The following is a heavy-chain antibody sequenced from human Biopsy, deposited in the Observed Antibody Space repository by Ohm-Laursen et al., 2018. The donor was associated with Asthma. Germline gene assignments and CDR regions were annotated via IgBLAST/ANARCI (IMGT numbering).Heavy chain of an antibody. J-gene: IGHJ4*02. D-gene: IGHD3-3*01. V-gene: IGHV3-30-3*01. CDR3: ARDVMEWYLPAFDF. Sequence: RSLRLSCAASGFTFRSYAMHWVRQAPGKGLEWVAVGGSYYDGGLKYYADSVNGRSTVPRDDSKNTLYLQMNSLRPDDTAVYYCARDVMEWYLPAFDFWGQGTLVTVSS. CDR2: GGSYYDGGLK. CDR1: GFTFRSYA.